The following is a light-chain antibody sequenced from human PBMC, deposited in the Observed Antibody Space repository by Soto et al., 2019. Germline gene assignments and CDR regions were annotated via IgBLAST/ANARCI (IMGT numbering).Light chain of an antibody. J-gene: IGLJ3*02. CDR3: AAWDDSLSGWV. CDR2: SNN. Sequence: QSVLTQPPSASGTPGQRVTISFSGSGSNIGSNYVYWYQQLPGTAPNLLIYSNNQRPSGVPDRFSGSKSGTSASLAISGLRSEDEADYYCAAWDDSLSGWVFGGGTKLTVL. V-gene: IGLV1-47*02. CDR1: GSNIGSNY.